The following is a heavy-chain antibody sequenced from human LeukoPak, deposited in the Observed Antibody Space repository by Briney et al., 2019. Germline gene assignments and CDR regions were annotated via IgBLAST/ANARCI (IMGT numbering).Heavy chain of an antibody. D-gene: IGHD1-1*01. CDR3: ARGNDGLLNY. Sequence: ASVKVSCNASRYTFTGYYMHWVRQAPGQGLEWMGRINPNSGGTNYAQKFQGRVTMTRDTSISTAYMELSRLRSDDTAVYYCARGNDGLLNYWGQGTLVTVSS. V-gene: IGHV1-2*06. CDR1: RYTFTGYY. CDR2: INPNSGGT. J-gene: IGHJ4*02.